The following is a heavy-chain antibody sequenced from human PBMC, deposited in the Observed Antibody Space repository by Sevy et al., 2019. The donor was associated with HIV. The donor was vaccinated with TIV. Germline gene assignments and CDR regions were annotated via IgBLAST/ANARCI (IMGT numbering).Heavy chain of an antibody. CDR1: GFTISRYA. Sequence: GGSLRLSCAASGFTISRYAMSWVRQAPGKGLEWVSAISGSGGSSYYADSVKGRFTISRDNSKNTLYLQMNSLRAEDTAVYYCAKDIVVVVAAHDGMDVWGQGTTVTVSS. CDR2: ISGSGGSS. V-gene: IGHV3-23*01. D-gene: IGHD2-15*01. J-gene: IGHJ6*02. CDR3: AKDIVVVVAAHDGMDV.